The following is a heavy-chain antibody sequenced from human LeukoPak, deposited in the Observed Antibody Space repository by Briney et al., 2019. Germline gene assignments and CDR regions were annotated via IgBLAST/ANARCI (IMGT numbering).Heavy chain of an antibody. CDR3: AKVASIAAAGEFGS. Sequence: GGSLRLSCAASGFTFSSYWMSWVRQAPGKRLEWVANIKQDGSEKYYVDSVKGRFTISRDNAKNSLYLQMNSLRAEDTAVYYCAKVASIAAAGEFGSWGQGTLVTVSS. D-gene: IGHD6-13*01. V-gene: IGHV3-7*01. CDR2: IKQDGSEK. J-gene: IGHJ4*02. CDR1: GFTFSSYW.